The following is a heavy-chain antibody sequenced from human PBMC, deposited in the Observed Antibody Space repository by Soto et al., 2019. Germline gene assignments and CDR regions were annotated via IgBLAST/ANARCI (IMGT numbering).Heavy chain of an antibody. CDR3: ARELRGYGSKRYYYYYYQAV. V-gene: IGHV1-8*01. D-gene: IGHD3-10*01. Sequence: ASVKVSCKASGYTFTSYDINWVRQATGQGLEWMGWMNPNSGNTGYAQKFQGRVTMTRNTSISTAYMELSSLRSEDTAVYYCARELRGYGSKRYYYYYYQAVWGKGTTVTVSS. CDR1: GYTFTSYD. CDR2: MNPNSGNT. J-gene: IGHJ6*03.